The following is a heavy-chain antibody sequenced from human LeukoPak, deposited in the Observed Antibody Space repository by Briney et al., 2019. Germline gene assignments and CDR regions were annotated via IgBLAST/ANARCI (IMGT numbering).Heavy chain of an antibody. J-gene: IGHJ4*02. CDR1: GGTFSSYA. V-gene: IGHV1-69*01. CDR2: IIPIFGTA. D-gene: IGHD2-2*01. Sequence: ASVKVSCKASGGTFSSYAISWVRQAPGQGLEWMGGIIPIFGTANYARKFQGRVTITADESTSTAYMELSSLRSEDTAVYYCARGWYQLLSYFDYWGQGTLVTVSS. CDR3: ARGWYQLLSYFDY.